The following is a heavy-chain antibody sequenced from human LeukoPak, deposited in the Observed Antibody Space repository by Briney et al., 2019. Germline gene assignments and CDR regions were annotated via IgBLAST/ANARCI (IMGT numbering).Heavy chain of an antibody. J-gene: IGHJ6*03. CDR1: GGSFSGYY. CDR2: INHSGST. V-gene: IGHV4-34*03. Sequence: SSETLSLTCAVYGGSFSGYYWSWIRQPPGKGLEWIGEINHSGSTNYNPSLKSRVTISVDTSKNQFSLKLSSVTAADTAVYYCHVGGGIPSYYYYYMDVWGKGTTVTVSS. CDR3: HVGGGIPSYYYYYMDV.